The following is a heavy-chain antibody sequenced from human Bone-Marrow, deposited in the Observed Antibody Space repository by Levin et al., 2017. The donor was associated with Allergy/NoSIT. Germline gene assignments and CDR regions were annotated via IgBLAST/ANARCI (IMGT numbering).Heavy chain of an antibody. D-gene: IGHD3-10*01. V-gene: IGHV3-15*01. J-gene: IGHJ5*02. CDR3: TTDALIWFGESADP. CDR2: IRSETDGGTT. CDR1: GYTFSNAW. Sequence: GESLKISCAASGYTFSNAWMSWVRQAPGKGLEWVGRIRSETDGGTTDYAAPVKGRFTISRDDSKNTLYLQMNSLKTEDTAVYYCTTDALIWFGESADPWGQGTLVTVSS.